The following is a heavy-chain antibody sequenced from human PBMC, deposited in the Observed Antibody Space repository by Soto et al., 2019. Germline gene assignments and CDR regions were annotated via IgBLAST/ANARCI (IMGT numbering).Heavy chain of an antibody. CDR3: ANAGIYSDWRHFDY. Sequence: GESLGPSFAASGFTFSNLYIACVRQAPGGGLRCIARSRNKGQGDTVEYATFVKGRLSSSRDDSKNSLSLQMYSLRTEDTAVYFCANAGIYSDWRHFDYWGQGFLVSVT. CDR2: SRNKGQGDTV. CDR1: GFTFSNLY. D-gene: IGHD5-12*01. J-gene: IGHJ4*02. V-gene: IGHV3-72*01.